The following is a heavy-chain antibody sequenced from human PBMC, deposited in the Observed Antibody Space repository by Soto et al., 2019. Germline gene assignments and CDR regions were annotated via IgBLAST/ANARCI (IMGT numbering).Heavy chain of an antibody. D-gene: IGHD6-6*01. Sequence: GESLKISCQGSGYSFTDYWIGWVRQMPGKGLEWMGIIYPGDSDTRYSSSFQGQVTISADKSINTAYLQWSSLKASDTAMYYCARHKIKLLGAYDFWGQGTMVTVSS. CDR1: GYSFTDYW. CDR3: ARHKIKLLGAYDF. J-gene: IGHJ3*01. CDR2: IYPGDSDT. V-gene: IGHV5-51*01.